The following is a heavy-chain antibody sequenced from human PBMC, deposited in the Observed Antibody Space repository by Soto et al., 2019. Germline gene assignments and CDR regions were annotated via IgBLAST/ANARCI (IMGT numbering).Heavy chain of an antibody. V-gene: IGHV3-33*01. CDR1: GCTFTTYG. Sequence: GGSLRLSCAASGCTFTTYGTHWVRQAPGTGLEWVAVICYNEDIKYYGDSVKGRLTVSRDIPKNTLSLQMSSRRAEDTAVYHCARDPLMMDICHCDYSYYSDMDVWGQGTTVTVSS. CDR3: ARDPLMMDICHCDYSYYSDMDV. J-gene: IGHJ6*02. CDR2: ICYNEDIK. D-gene: IGHD3-16*01.